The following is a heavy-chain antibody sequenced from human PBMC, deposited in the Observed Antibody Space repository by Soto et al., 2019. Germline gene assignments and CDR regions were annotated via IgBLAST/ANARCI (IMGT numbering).Heavy chain of an antibody. CDR2: IIPIFGTA. CDR3: ARDRPKYYYDSSGYYNNWFDP. V-gene: IGHV1-69*01. J-gene: IGHJ5*02. CDR1: GGTFSSYA. D-gene: IGHD3-22*01. Sequence: QVQLVQSGAEVKKPGSSVKVSCKASGGTFSSYAISWVRQAPGQGLEWMGGIIPIFGTANHAQKFQGRVTITADESTSTAYMELSSLRSEDTAVYYCARDRPKYYYDSSGYYNNWFDPWGQGTLVTVSS.